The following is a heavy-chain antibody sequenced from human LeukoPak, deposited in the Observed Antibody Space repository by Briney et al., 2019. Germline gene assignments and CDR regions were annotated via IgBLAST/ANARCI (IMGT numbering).Heavy chain of an antibody. J-gene: IGHJ6*03. Sequence: PGGSLRLSCAASGFTFSSYEMNWVRQAPGKGLEWVSSISSSSSYIYYADSVKGRFTISRDNAKNSLYLQMNSLRAEDTAVYYCARDDSKHLRFLEWLGGSTIYYMDVWGKGTTVTVSS. CDR2: ISSSSSYI. CDR1: GFTFSSYE. V-gene: IGHV3-21*01. CDR3: ARDDSKHLRFLEWLGGSTIYYMDV. D-gene: IGHD3-3*01.